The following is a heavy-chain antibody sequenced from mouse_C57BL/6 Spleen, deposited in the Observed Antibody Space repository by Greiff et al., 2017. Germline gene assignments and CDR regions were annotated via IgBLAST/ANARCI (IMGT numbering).Heavy chain of an antibody. Sequence: EVQLQQPGAELVQPGASVKVSCKASGYTFTSYWMHWVKQRPGQGLEWIGRIDPEDGETKYAPKFQGRATITAATSSNTAYLQLSSLTSEDTAVYYCARFEYDYDGGYYIDDWGQGTTLTVSS. CDR3: ARFEYDYDGGYYIDD. J-gene: IGHJ2*01. V-gene: IGHV14-2*01. D-gene: IGHD2-4*01. CDR1: GYTFTSYW. CDR2: IDPEDGET.